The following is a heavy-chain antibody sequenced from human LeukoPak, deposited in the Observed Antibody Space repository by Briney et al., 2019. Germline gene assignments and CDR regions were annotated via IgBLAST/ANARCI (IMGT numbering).Heavy chain of an antibody. V-gene: IGHV3-7*01. CDR1: GFTFSSSW. J-gene: IGHJ4*02. CDR2: IKHNGSER. CDR3: ASDGHSHAN. D-gene: IGHD2-2*01. Sequence: PGGSLRLSCAASGFTFSSSWMSWVRQVPGRGLEWVANIKHNGSERYHVDSVRGRFTISRDNAKNSLYLQMNSLRAEDTAVCYCASDGHSHANWGQGTLVTVSS.